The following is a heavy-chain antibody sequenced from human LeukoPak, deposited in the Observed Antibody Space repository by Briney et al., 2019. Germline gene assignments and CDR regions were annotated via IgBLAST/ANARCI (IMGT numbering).Heavy chain of an antibody. V-gene: IGHV4-39*07. CDR3: ARGRNILTGYYGGPDY. CDR1: GGSISSSSYY. Sequence: SETLSLTCTVSGGSISSSSYYWGWIRQPPGTGLEWIGSIYYSGSTYYNPSLKSRVTISVDTSKNQFSLKLSSVTAADTAVYYCARGRNILTGYYGGPDYWGQGTLVTVSS. D-gene: IGHD3-9*01. CDR2: IYYSGST. J-gene: IGHJ4*02.